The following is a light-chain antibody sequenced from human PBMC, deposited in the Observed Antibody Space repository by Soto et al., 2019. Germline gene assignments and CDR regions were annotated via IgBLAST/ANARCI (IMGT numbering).Light chain of an antibody. CDR1: QSVSSSY. CDR2: GAS. J-gene: IGKJ3*01. CDR3: QQYGISPL. V-gene: IGKV3-20*01. Sequence: EIVLTQSPGTLSLSPGERATLSCRASQSVSSSYLAWYQQKPGQAPRLLIYGASSRATGIPDRFSGSGSGTDFTLTISSLEPEDFAVYYCQQYGISPLFGPGTKVDIK.